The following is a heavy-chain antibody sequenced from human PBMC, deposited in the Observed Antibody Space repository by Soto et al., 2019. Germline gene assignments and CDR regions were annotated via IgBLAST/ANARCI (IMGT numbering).Heavy chain of an antibody. J-gene: IGHJ4*02. CDR1: GFTFSSYA. CDR3: AKEVSQYTPLALFDY. V-gene: IGHV3-23*01. Sequence: EVQLLESGGGLVRPGGSLRLSCAASGFTFSSYAMSWVRQAPGEGLEWVSTISGSDGRTYSTDSVKGRFTISRDNSRNTAYLQMTSLRVEDTAVYYCAKEVSQYTPLALFDYWGRGTLVTVSS. D-gene: IGHD5-18*01. CDR2: ISGSDGRT.